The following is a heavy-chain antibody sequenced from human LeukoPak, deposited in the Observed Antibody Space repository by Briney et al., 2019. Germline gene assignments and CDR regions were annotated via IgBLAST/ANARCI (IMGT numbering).Heavy chain of an antibody. D-gene: IGHD3-10*01. CDR2: IWYDGSNK. CDR1: GFTFSSYG. J-gene: IGHJ4*02. V-gene: IGHV3-33*01. Sequence: PGRSLRLSCAASGFTFSSYGMHWVRQAPGKGLEWVAVIWYDGSNKYYADSVKGRFTISRDNSKNTLYLQMNSLRAEDTAVYYCATHGDVYGSGSYYPPPTLDYWGQGTLVTVSS. CDR3: ATHGDVYGSGSYYPPPTLDY.